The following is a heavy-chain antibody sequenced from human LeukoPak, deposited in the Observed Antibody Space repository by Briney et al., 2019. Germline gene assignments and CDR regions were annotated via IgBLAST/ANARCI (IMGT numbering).Heavy chain of an antibody. CDR3: AKPGSSRGIAGRRPTKYYFDY. CDR2: IGKAGDT. V-gene: IGHV3-13*04. Sequence: GGSLRLSCAASGFTFSTYDMHWVRQAAGKSLEWVSGIGKAGDTYYLGSVKGRFTISRENAKNSVYLQMNSLTVGDTAVYYCAKPGSSRGIAGRRPTKYYFDYWGQGTLSPSPQ. CDR1: GFTFSTYD. D-gene: IGHD6-6*01. J-gene: IGHJ4*02.